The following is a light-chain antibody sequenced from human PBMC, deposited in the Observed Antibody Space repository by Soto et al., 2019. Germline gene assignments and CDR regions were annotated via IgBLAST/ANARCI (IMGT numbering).Light chain of an antibody. Sequence: QSALTQPASVSGSPGQSITISCTGTSRDVGGYNYVSWYQQYPGKAPILMIYEVSNRPSGVSNRFSGSKSANTASLTISGLQAEDEADYYCYSYTSSNTPVFGGGTKLTVL. CDR1: SRDVGGYNY. V-gene: IGLV2-14*01. CDR2: EVS. J-gene: IGLJ3*02. CDR3: YSYTSSNTPV.